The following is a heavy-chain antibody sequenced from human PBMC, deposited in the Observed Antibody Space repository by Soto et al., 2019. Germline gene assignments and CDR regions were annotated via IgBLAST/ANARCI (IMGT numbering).Heavy chain of an antibody. CDR1: GFSLSTSGVG. CDR2: IYWDDDK. V-gene: IGHV2-5*02. Sequence: QITLKEAGPTLVKPTQTLTLTCTFSGFSLSTSGVGVGWIRQPPGKALEWLALIYWDDDKRYSPSLKSRLTITKVTSKNQVVLTMINMDPVDTATYYCAHRPSYYGSGSWRDWGQGTLVTVSS. J-gene: IGHJ4*02. D-gene: IGHD3-10*01. CDR3: AHRPSYYGSGSWRD.